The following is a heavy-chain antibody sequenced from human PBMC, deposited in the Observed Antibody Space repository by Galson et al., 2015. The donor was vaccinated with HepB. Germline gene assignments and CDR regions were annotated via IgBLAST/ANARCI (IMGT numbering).Heavy chain of an antibody. V-gene: IGHV1-46*01. CDR1: GYTFTSYY. J-gene: IGHJ4*02. Sequence: SVKVSCKASGYTFTSYYMHWVRQAPGQGLEWMGIINPSGGSTSYAQKYQGRVTMTRDTSTSTVYMELSSLRSEDTAVYYCARVGAAAVAFDYWGQGTLVTVSS. CDR3: ARVGAAAVAFDY. D-gene: IGHD6-13*01. CDR2: INPSGGST.